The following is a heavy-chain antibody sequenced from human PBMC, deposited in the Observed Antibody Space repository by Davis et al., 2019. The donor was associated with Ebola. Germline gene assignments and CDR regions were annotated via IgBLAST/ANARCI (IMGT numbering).Heavy chain of an antibody. CDR1: GGSFSGYY. J-gene: IGHJ4*02. CDR3: ARAHRTVAAG. Sequence: SETLSLTCAVYGGSFSGYYWSWVRQPPGKGLEWIGEIYHSGSTNYNPSLKSRVTISVDKSKNQFSLKLSSVTAADTAVYYCARAHRTVAAGWGQGTLVTVSS. CDR2: IYHSGST. V-gene: IGHV4-34*01. D-gene: IGHD6-19*01.